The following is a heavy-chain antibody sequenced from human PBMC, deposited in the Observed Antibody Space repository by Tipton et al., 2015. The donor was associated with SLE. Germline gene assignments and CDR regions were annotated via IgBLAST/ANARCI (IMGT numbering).Heavy chain of an antibody. CDR2: IFYSGST. D-gene: IGHD5-12*01. CDR3: ARRHYSGPFDS. CDR1: GDSISGYY. J-gene: IGHJ4*02. Sequence: TLSLTCTVSGDSISGYYWNWIRQPPGKGLEWIGHIFYSGSTDYNPSLKSRVAMSVDTSKKQFSLKLNSVTAADTAVYYCARRHYSGPFDSWGQGTLVTVSS. V-gene: IGHV4-59*12.